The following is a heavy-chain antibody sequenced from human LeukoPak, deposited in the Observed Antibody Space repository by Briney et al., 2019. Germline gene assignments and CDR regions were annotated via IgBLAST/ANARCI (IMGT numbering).Heavy chain of an antibody. CDR1: GFTFSSYA. CDR3: VKDKTVVSSFVGDY. Sequence: GGSLRLSCAASGFTFSSYAMSWVRQAPGKVPEWVSGTTGSRGSTYYADSVKGRFTVSRDNSKNTLDLQMNSLRAEDTAVYFCVKDKTVVSSFVGDYWGQGTLVTVSS. CDR2: TTGSRGST. J-gene: IGHJ4*02. V-gene: IGHV3-23*01. D-gene: IGHD4-23*01.